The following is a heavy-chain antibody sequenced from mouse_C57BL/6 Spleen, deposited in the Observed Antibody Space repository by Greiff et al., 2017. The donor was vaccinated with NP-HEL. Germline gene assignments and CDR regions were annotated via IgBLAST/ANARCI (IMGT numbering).Heavy chain of an antibody. D-gene: IGHD1-1*01. V-gene: IGHV1-53*01. Sequence: VQLKQPGTELVKPGASVKLSCKASGYTFTSYWMHWVKQRPGQGLEWIGNINPSNGGTNYNEKFKSKATLTVDKSSSTAYMQLSSLTSEDSAVYYCANYGSSLTWYFDVWGTGTTVTVSS. J-gene: IGHJ1*03. CDR2: INPSNGGT. CDR1: GYTFTSYW. CDR3: ANYGSSLTWYFDV.